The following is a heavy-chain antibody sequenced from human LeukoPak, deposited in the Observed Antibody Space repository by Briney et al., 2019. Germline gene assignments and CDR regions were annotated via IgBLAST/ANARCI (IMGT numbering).Heavy chain of an antibody. J-gene: IGHJ4*02. V-gene: IGHV5-51*01. D-gene: IGHD5-24*01. CDR1: GYSFPNYW. Sequence: SGEPLKISCKGSGYSFPNYWIGWVRQMPGQGLEWMGIIYPADSDTRYSPSFQGQVTISADKSINTAYLQWTSLKASDTAMYYCARRKGDGYNSPFDYWGQGTLVTVSS. CDR2: IYPADSDT. CDR3: ARRKGDGYNSPFDY.